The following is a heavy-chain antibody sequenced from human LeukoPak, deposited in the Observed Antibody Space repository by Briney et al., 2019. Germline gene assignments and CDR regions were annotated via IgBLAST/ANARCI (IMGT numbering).Heavy chain of an antibody. Sequence: GGALRLSCAPPGFTFSSYAMSWVRQAPGKGREWVSPFSGSGGSTYYADSVKGRFTISRDNSKNTLYLQMNSLRAEDTAVYYCAKDSNYYGSGSYYKDWGQGTLVTVSS. V-gene: IGHV3-23*01. CDR3: AKDSNYYGSGSYYKD. CDR1: GFTFSSYA. J-gene: IGHJ4*02. D-gene: IGHD3-10*01. CDR2: FSGSGGST.